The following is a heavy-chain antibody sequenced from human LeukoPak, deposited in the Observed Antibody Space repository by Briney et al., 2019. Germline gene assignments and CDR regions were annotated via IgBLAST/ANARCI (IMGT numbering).Heavy chain of an antibody. J-gene: IGHJ5*02. Sequence: GGSLRLSCAASGFTFDDYAMHWVRQAPGKGLEWVSGISWNSGSIGYADSVKGRFTISRDNAKNSLYLQMNSLRAEDTALYYCAKVTYSSSWFNWFDPWGQGTLVTVSS. V-gene: IGHV3-9*01. CDR1: GFTFDDYA. CDR2: ISWNSGSI. D-gene: IGHD6-13*01. CDR3: AKVTYSSSWFNWFDP.